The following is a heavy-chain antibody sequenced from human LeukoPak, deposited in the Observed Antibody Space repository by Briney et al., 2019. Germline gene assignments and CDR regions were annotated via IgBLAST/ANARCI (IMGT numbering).Heavy chain of an antibody. CDR1: GFTFSSYG. Sequence: GGSLRLSCAASGFTFSSYGMHWVRQAPGKGLEWVAVISYDGSNKYYADSVKGRFTISRDNSKNTLYLQMNSLRAEDTAVYYCAKDSGQSWNFGESGADYWGQGTLVTVSS. J-gene: IGHJ4*02. D-gene: IGHD1-7*01. V-gene: IGHV3-30*18. CDR2: ISYDGSNK. CDR3: AKDSGQSWNFGESGADY.